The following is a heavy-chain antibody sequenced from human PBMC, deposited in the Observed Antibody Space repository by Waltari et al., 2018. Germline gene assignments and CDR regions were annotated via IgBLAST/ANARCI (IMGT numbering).Heavy chain of an antibody. CDR1: GVDCPTKW. CDR2: VYPGDSDT. V-gene: IGHV5-51*01. J-gene: IGHJ6*02. D-gene: IGHD1-26*01. CDR3: ARHRGSPGYYYGMEV. Sequence: EVLLVQSGAEVKKPGEFLTISCQGSGVDCPTKWIDWVRQVPGKVGLEWVGIVYPGDSDTKYSPSFQGHVTITADKSISTAYLNWSSLKASDTAIYFCARHRGSPGYYYGMEVWGQGTMVTVSS.